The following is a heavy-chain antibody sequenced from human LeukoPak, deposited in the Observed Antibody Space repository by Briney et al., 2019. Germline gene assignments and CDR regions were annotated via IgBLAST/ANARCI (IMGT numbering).Heavy chain of an antibody. Sequence: QPGGSLRLSCAASGFTFSSNWMHWVRQDPEKGLVWVSYINPDGTSTKYADSVQGRFTISRDNAKNTLYLQMNSLRVDDTAVYYCAKDLHFGSADYWGQGTLVTVSS. CDR1: GFTFSSNW. J-gene: IGHJ4*02. CDR3: AKDLHFGSADY. D-gene: IGHD3-10*01. V-gene: IGHV3-74*03. CDR2: INPDGTST.